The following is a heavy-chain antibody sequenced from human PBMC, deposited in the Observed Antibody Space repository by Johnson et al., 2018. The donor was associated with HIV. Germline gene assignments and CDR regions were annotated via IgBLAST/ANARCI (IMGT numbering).Heavy chain of an antibody. CDR1: GITFSTYA. D-gene: IGHD5-24*01. CDR3: AKAESNYGRAFDI. CDR2: ISWDGVGT. V-gene: IGHV3-43*01. Sequence: VQLVESGGGVVQPGRSLRLSCAASGITFSTYAMSWVRQAPGKGLEWVSLISWDGVGTYYADSVKGRFTVSRDNRKNSLYLQMNSLRTEDTALYYCAKAESNYGRAFDIWGQGTMVTVSS. J-gene: IGHJ3*02.